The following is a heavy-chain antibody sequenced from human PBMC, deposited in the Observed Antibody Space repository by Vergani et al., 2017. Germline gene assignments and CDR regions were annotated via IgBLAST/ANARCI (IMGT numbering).Heavy chain of an antibody. V-gene: IGHV3-21*02. CDR3: TRSECSGTTCYGHYFDL. D-gene: IGHD2-15*01. CDR2: ISGSSSYV. CDR1: GFSFSSYS. J-gene: IGHJ4*01. Sequence: EVQLVESGGGLVKPGGSLRLSCAASGFSFSSYSMNWVRQAPGKGLEWVASISGSSSYVFYRDSVEGRFTITRDNAKKSVYLQMNSLRVEDTGVYYCTRSECSGTTCYGHYFDLWGHGILVTVSS.